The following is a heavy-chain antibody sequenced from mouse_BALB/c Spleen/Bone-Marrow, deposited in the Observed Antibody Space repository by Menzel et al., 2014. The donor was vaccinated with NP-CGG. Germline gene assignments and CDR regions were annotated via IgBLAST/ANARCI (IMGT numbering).Heavy chain of an antibody. V-gene: IGHV5-6*01. CDR3: ARQDYDWFAY. CDR1: GFTFSSYG. D-gene: IGHD2-4*01. CDR2: IGSGGSYT. J-gene: IGHJ3*01. Sequence: EVQVVESGGDLVKPGGSLKLSCAASGFTFSSYGMSWVRQTPDKRLEWVATIGSGGSYTYYPDSVKGRFTISRDNAKNTLYLQMSSLKSEDTAMYYCARQDYDWFAYWGQGTLVTVSA.